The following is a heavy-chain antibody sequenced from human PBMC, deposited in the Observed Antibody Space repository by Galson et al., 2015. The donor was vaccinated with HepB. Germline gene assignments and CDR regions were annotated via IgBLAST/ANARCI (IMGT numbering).Heavy chain of an antibody. V-gene: IGHV1-2*02. CDR2: INPNSGGT. CDR3: ARDRYYYDSSAPSR. CDR1: GYTFTGYY. J-gene: IGHJ4*02. D-gene: IGHD3-22*01. Sequence: SVKVSCKASGYTFTGYYMHWVRQAPGQGLEWMGWINPNSGGTNYAQKFQGRVTMTRDTSISTAYMELSRLRSDDTAMYYCARDRYYYDSSAPSRWGQGTLVTVSS.